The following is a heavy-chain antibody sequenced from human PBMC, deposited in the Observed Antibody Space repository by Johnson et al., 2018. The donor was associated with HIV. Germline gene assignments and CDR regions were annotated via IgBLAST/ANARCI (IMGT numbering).Heavy chain of an antibody. CDR2: ISYDGITK. D-gene: IGHD1-26*01. Sequence: QVQLVESGGGSVQPGRSLRLSCAASGFTFSSYGIYWVRQAPGKGLEWVTVISYDGITKYYADSVKGRFTISRDNSKNTLYLQMNSLRAEDTAVYYCASGLGIVGATRSAFDIWGQGTMVTVSS. CDR1: GFTFSSYG. V-gene: IGHV3-30*03. J-gene: IGHJ3*02. CDR3: ASGLGIVGATRSAFDI.